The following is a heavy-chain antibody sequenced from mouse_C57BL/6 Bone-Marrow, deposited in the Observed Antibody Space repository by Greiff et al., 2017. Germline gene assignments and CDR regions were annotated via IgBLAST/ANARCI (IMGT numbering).Heavy chain of an antibody. CDR2: ISYDGSN. CDR1: GYSITSGYY. V-gene: IGHV3-6*01. D-gene: IGHD2-3*01. Sequence: VQLQQSGPGLVKPSQSLSLTCSVTGYSITSGYYWNWIRQFPGNKLEWMGYISYDGSNNYNPSLKNRISITRDTSKNQFFLKLNSVTTEDTATYYCARDLGWLLPGGQGTLVTVSA. J-gene: IGHJ3*01. CDR3: ARDLGWLLP.